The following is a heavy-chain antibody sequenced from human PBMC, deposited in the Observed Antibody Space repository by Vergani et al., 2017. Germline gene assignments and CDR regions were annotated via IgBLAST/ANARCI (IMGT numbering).Heavy chain of an antibody. V-gene: IGHV1-46*03. CDR2: INLSGGST. CDR3: ARVMADTAMVTPSIDY. D-gene: IGHD5-18*01. Sequence: QVQLVQSGAEVKKPGASVKVSCKASGYTFTSYYMHWVRQAPGQGLEWMGIINLSGGSTSYAQKFQGRVTMTRDTSTSTVYMELSSLRSDDTAVYYCARVMADTAMVTPSIDYWGQGTLVTVSS. CDR1: GYTFTSYY. J-gene: IGHJ4*02.